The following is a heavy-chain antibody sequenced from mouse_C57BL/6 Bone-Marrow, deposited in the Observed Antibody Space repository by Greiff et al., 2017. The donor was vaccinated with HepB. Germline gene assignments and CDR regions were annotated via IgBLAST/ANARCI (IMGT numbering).Heavy chain of an antibody. CDR1: GYTFTSYW. J-gene: IGHJ3*01. V-gene: IGHV1-52*01. D-gene: IGHD2-4*01. Sequence: VQLQQPGAELVRPGSSVKLSCKASGYTFTSYWMHWVKQRPIQGLEWIGNINPSDSETHYNQKFKDKATFTVDKSSSTAYMQLSSLTSEDSAVNYCAREGYDYDEAWFAYWGQGTLVTVSA. CDR3: AREGYDYDEAWFAY. CDR2: INPSDSET.